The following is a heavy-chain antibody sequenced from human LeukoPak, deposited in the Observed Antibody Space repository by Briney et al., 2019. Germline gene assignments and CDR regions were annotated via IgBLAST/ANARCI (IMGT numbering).Heavy chain of an antibody. V-gene: IGHV1-2*02. CDR2: INPNSGGT. Sequence: ASVKVSCKASGYTFTGYYMHWVRQAPGQGLEWMGWINPNSGGTNYAQKFQGRVTMTRDTSISTAYMELSRLRSDDTAAYYCARIRHGSGSYYKFPFDYWGQGTLVTVSS. CDR1: GYTFTGYY. CDR3: ARIRHGSGSYYKFPFDY. D-gene: IGHD3-10*01. J-gene: IGHJ4*02.